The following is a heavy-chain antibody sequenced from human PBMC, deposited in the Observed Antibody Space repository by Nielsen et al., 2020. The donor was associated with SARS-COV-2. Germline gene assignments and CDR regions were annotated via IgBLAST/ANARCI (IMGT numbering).Heavy chain of an antibody. V-gene: IGHV3-21*04. CDR2: ISSSSSYI. D-gene: IGHD1-26*01. J-gene: IGHJ6*03. CDR3: ARSSSGIVAASYYYYMDV. Sequence: GESLKISCAASGFTFSSYSMNWVRQAPGKGLEWVSSISSSSSYIYYADSVKGRFTISRDNAKNSLYLQMNSLKASDTAMYYCARSSSGIVAASYYYYMDVWGKGTTVTVSS. CDR1: GFTFSSYS.